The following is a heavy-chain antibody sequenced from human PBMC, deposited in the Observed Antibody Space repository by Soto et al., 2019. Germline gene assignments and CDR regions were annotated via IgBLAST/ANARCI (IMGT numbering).Heavy chain of an antibody. D-gene: IGHD4-17*01. CDR2: IIPIFGTA. CDR3: ARRATVTKMPGWFDP. CDR1: GGTFSSYA. V-gene: IGHV1-69*12. Sequence: QVQLVQSGAEVKKPGSSVKVSCKASGGTFSSYAISWVRQAPGQGLEWMGGIIPIFGTANYAQKFQGRVTITEDESTSTAYMELRRLRSEDTAVYYCARRATVTKMPGWFDPWGQGTLVTVSS. J-gene: IGHJ5*02.